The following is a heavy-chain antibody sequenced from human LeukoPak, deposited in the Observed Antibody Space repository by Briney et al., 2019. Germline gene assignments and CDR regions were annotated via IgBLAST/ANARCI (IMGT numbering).Heavy chain of an antibody. CDR3: AYGPDYYDSSGSPSFDY. CDR2: IWYDGSNK. V-gene: IGHV3-33*01. CDR1: GFTFSSYG. Sequence: GGSLRLSCAASGFTFSSYGMHWVRQAPGKGLEWVAVIWYDGSNKYYADSVKGRFTISRDNSKNSLYLQMNSLRAEDTAVYYCAYGPDYYDSSGSPSFDYWGQGTLVTVSS. D-gene: IGHD3-22*01. J-gene: IGHJ4*02.